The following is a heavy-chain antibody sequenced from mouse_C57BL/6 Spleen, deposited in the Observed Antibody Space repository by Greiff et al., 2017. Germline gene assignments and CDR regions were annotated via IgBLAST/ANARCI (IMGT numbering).Heavy chain of an antibody. CDR2: ISDGGSYT. Sequence: EVMLVESGGGLVKPGGSLKLSCAASGFTFSSYAMSWVRQTPEKRLEWVATISDGGSYTYYPDNVKGRFTISIDNATNNLYLRMSHLKSEDTAMYYCARDRAPWTGFDYWGQGTTLTVSS. CDR3: ARDRAPWTGFDY. D-gene: IGHD3-3*01. CDR1: GFTFSSYA. V-gene: IGHV5-4*03. J-gene: IGHJ2*01.